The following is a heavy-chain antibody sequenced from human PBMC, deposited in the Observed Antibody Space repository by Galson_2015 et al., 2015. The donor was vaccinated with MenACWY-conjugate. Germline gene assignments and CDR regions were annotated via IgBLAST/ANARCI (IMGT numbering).Heavy chain of an antibody. CDR3: VRYCGSTGCPPYSYYGMDV. D-gene: IGHD2-2*01. CDR1: GFTFSGTS. J-gene: IGHJ6*02. CDR2: IRSKTNSYAT. V-gene: IGHV3-73*01. Sequence: LRLSCAASGFTFSGTSMHWVRQASGKGLEWVGRIRSKTNSYATSYAASVKGRFTVSRDDSKNTAYLQMNSLKTEDTAVYYCVRYCGSTGCPPYSYYGMDVWGQGTTVTVSS.